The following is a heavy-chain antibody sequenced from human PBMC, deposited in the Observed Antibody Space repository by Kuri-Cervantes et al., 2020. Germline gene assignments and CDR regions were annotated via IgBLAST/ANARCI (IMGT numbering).Heavy chain of an antibody. J-gene: IGHJ4*02. CDR2: ISSSSSTI. CDR1: GFTVSDHY. V-gene: IGHV3-11*01. CDR3: AKEKAVGDSSSWYGYFDY. D-gene: IGHD6-13*01. Sequence: GESLKISCAASGFTVSDHYMDWVRQAPGKGLEWVSYISSSSSTIYYADSVKGRFTISRDNSKNTLYLQMNSLRAEDTAVYYCAKEKAVGDSSSWYGYFDYWGQGTLVTVSS.